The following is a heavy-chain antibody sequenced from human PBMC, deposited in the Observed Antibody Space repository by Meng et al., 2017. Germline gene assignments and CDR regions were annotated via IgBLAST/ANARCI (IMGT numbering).Heavy chain of an antibody. CDR3: ARKVIITEESARYFDY. V-gene: IGHV3-30*04. CDR2: ISNDGSNK. D-gene: IGHD3-10*01. Sequence: GESLKISCAASGFTFSSYAMHWVRQAPGKGLEWVAVISNDGSNKYYADSVKGRFTISRDNSKNTLYLQMNSLRAEDTAVYYCARKVIITEESARYFDYWGQGTLVTGSS. CDR1: GFTFSSYA. J-gene: IGHJ4*02.